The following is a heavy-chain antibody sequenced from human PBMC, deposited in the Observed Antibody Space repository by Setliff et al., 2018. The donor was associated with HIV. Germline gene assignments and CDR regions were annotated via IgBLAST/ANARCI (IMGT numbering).Heavy chain of an antibody. CDR2: IRYDGSNK. CDR1: GFTFSSYS. Sequence: GGSLRLSCAASGFTFSSYSMNWVRQAPGKGLEWVAFIRYDGSNKYYADSVKGRFTISRDNAKNSLYLQMNSLRAEDTAVYYCAREIYWDGDREDYWGQGTLVTVSS. J-gene: IGHJ4*02. V-gene: IGHV3-30*02. CDR3: AREIYWDGDREDY. D-gene: IGHD4-17*01.